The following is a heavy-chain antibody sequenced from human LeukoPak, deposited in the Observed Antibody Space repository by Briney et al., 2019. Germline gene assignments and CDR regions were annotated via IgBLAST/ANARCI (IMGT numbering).Heavy chain of an antibody. CDR3: ARGPPMAINVMFDY. CDR2: MNPNSGNT. J-gene: IGHJ4*02. Sequence: VASVKVSCKASGYTFTSYDINWVRQATGQGLEWMGWMNPNSGNTGYAQKFQGRVTMTRNTSISTAYMELSSLRSEDTAVYYCARGPPMAINVMFDYWGQGTLVTVSS. CDR1: GYTFTSYD. V-gene: IGHV1-8*01. D-gene: IGHD3-10*01.